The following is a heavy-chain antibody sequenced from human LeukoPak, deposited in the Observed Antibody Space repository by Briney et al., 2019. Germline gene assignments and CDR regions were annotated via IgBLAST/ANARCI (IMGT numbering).Heavy chain of an antibody. J-gene: IGHJ4*02. CDR3: ARGATMVRGVTPGY. CDR2: MNPNSGNT. D-gene: IGHD3-10*01. CDR1: GYTFTSYD. Sequence: GASVKVSCKASGYTFTSYDINWVRPATGQGLEWMGWMNPNSGNTGYAQKFQGRVTMTRNTSISTAYMELSSLRSEDTAVYYCARGATMVRGVTPGYWGQGTLVTVSS. V-gene: IGHV1-8*02.